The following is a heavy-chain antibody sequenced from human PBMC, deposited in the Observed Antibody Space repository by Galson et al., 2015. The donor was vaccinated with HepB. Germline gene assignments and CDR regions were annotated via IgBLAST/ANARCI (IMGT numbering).Heavy chain of an antibody. CDR1: GYTFTSYA. CDR3: ARDITPSVVANNWLDP. CDR2: INAGNGNT. D-gene: IGHD2-15*01. J-gene: IGHJ5*02. Sequence: SVKVSCKASGYTFTSYAMHWVRQAPGQGLEWMGWINAGNGNTKYSQKFQGRVTITRDTSATTVYMELSSLKSEDTAVYYCARDITPSVVANNWLDPWGQGTLVTVSS. V-gene: IGHV1-3*01.